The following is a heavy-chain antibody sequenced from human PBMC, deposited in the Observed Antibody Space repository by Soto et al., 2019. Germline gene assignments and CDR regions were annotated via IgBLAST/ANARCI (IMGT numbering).Heavy chain of an antibody. V-gene: IGHV3-33*01. D-gene: IGHD6-13*01. CDR1: GFTFSSYG. Sequence: QVQLVESGGGVVQPGRSLRLSCAASGFTFSSYGMHWVRQAPGKGLEWVAVIWYDGSNKYYADSVKGRFTISRDNSKNTLYLQVNSLGAEDRAVYYCARWGIAAGDYWGQGTLVTVSS. CDR2: IWYDGSNK. CDR3: ARWGIAAGDY. J-gene: IGHJ4*02.